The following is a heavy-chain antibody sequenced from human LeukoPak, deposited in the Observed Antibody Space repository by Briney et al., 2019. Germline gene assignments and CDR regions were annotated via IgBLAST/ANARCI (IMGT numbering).Heavy chain of an antibody. D-gene: IGHD3-16*02. CDR2: ISYDEANK. CDR1: GGSISSGG. J-gene: IGHJ4*02. CDR3: ARGHPYYSGRYNYFDY. Sequence: LSLTCTVSGGSISSGGYYWSWIRQAPGKGLEWVALISYDEANKYYADSVKGRFTISRDNSENTLYLQIGRLKPEDTAIYYCARGHPYYSGRYNYFDYWGQGTPVAVSS. V-gene: IGHV3-30-3*01.